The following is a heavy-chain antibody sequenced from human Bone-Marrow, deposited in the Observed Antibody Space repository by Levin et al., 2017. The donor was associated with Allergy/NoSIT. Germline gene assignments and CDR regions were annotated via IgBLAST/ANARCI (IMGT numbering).Heavy chain of an antibody. CDR3: ARETAYAAFSSYYYYGMDV. CDR1: GYTFTSYD. CDR2: MNPNSGNT. J-gene: IGHJ6*02. Sequence: GESLKISCKASGYTFTSYDINWVRQATGQGLEWMGWMNPNSGNTGYAQKFQGRVTMTRNTSISTAYMELSSLRSEDTAVYYCARETAYAAFSSYYYYGMDVWGQGTTVTVSS. D-gene: IGHD2-2*01. V-gene: IGHV1-8*01.